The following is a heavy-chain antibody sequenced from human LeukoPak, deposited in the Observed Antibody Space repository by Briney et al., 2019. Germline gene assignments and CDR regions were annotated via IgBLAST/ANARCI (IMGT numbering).Heavy chain of an antibody. Sequence: PGGSLRLSCTASGFTFGVYAMSWFRLAPGKGLEWVGFIRSKAYGGTKKYAASVKGRFTISRDYSKSIAYLQMNSLKNEDTAVYYCTRAGLYYGGYGSYFYYWGQGTPVTVSS. D-gene: IGHD4-17*01. CDR3: TRAGLYYGGYGSYFYY. V-gene: IGHV3-49*03. CDR2: IRSKAYGGTK. CDR1: GFTFGVYA. J-gene: IGHJ4*02.